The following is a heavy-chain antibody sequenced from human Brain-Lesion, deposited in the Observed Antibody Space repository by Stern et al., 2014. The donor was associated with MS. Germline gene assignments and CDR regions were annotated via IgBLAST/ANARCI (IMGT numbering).Heavy chain of an antibody. CDR1: GYIFTGYY. CDR3: ARDQRGITIFGVVTDYYYLGMDV. Sequence: VQLVQSGAEVKKPGASVKVSCKTSGYIFTGYYIHWVRQAPGQGLEWMAWINPNTGGTKDAQKFQGRVTMSRDTSISTAYVELSSLTSDDTAVYYCARDQRGITIFGVVTDYYYLGMDVWGQGTTVPVSS. J-gene: IGHJ6*02. D-gene: IGHD3-3*01. V-gene: IGHV1-2*02. CDR2: INPNTGGT.